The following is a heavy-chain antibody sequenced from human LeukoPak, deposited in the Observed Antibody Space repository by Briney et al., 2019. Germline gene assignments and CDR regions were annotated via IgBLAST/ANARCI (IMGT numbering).Heavy chain of an antibody. CDR1: GFTFSTYT. D-gene: IGHD2-21*02. V-gene: IGHV3-21*01. Sequence: PGGSLRLSCAASGFTFSTYTMNWVRQAPGKGPEWVSSISGSTSYIYYADSVKGRFTISRDNAKNSLYLQMNSLRAEDTAVYYCARDSFAGDSENWFDPWGQGTLVTVSS. CDR3: ARDSFAGDSENWFDP. J-gene: IGHJ5*02. CDR2: ISGSTSYI.